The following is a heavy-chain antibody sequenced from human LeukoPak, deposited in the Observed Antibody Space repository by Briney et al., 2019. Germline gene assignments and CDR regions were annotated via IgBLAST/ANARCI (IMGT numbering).Heavy chain of an antibody. CDR1: GGSFSGYY. CDR3: ARQYRLSSSDPYYYGMDV. V-gene: IGHV4-59*08. Sequence: SETLSLTCAVYGGSFSGYYWSWIRQPPGKGLEWIGFIYYSGSTNYNPSLKSRVTISVDTSKNQLSLKLSSVTAADTAVYYCARQYRLSSSDPYYYGMDVWGQGTTVTVSS. D-gene: IGHD6-6*01. J-gene: IGHJ6*02. CDR2: IYYSGST.